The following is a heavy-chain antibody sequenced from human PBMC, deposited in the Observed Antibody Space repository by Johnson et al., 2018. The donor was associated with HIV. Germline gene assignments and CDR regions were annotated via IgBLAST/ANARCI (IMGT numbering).Heavy chain of an antibody. J-gene: IGHJ3*01. CDR3: ARVRRSGWFDNDAFDF. V-gene: IGHV3-30*04. Sequence: QVQLVESGGKLIQPGGSLRLSCAASGFAVSSKTMSWVRQAPGTGLEWVAVIWYDGSNKYYTDSVKGRFTISRDNSKNTVFLLLNSLRTEDTAVYYCARVRRSGWFDNDAFDFWGQGTMVTVSS. D-gene: IGHD6-19*01. CDR2: IWYDGSNK. CDR1: GFAVSSKT.